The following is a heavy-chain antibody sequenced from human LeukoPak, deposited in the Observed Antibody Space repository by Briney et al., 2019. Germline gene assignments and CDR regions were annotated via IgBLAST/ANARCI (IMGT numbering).Heavy chain of an antibody. Sequence: SETLSLTCAVYGGSFSGYYWSWIRQPPGKGLEWIGETNHSGSTNYNPSLKSRVTISVDTSKNQFSLKLSSVTAADTAVYYCARWYSGSYLSYYYGMDVWGQGTTVTVSS. D-gene: IGHD1-26*01. CDR2: TNHSGST. CDR1: GGSFSGYY. CDR3: ARWYSGSYLSYYYGMDV. J-gene: IGHJ6*02. V-gene: IGHV4-34*01.